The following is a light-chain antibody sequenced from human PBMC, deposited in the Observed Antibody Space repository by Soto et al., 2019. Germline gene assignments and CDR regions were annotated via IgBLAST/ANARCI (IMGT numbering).Light chain of an antibody. CDR3: QQYSSSPLT. J-gene: IGKJ4*01. CDR1: QTISSNY. CDR2: DAS. Sequence: EIVLTQSPATLSLSPGERATLSCGASQTISSNYLAWYQQKPGLAPRLLIYDASSRATGIPDRFSGSWSGTDFTFTNSRLEPEDFAMYYCQQYSSSPLTFGGGTKVEIK. V-gene: IGKV3D-20*01.